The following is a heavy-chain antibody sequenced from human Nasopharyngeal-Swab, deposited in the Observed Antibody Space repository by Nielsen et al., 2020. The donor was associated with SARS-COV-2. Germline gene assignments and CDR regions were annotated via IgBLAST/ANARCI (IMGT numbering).Heavy chain of an antibody. CDR3: ARDYIVVVPAAIINYYYYYYMDV. D-gene: IGHD2-2*01. CDR2: INTNTGNP. J-gene: IGHJ6*03. V-gene: IGHV7-4-1*02. CDR1: GYTFTSYA. Sequence: ASVKVSCKASGYTFTSYAMHWVRQAPGQGLEWMGWINTNTGNPTYAQGFTGRFVFSLDTSVSTAYLQISSLKAEDTAVYYCARDYIVVVPAAIINYYYYYYMDVWGKGTTVTVSS.